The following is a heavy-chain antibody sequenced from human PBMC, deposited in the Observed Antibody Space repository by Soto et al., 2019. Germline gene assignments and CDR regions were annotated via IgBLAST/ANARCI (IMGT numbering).Heavy chain of an antibody. Sequence: QVQLVQSGAEEKKPGASVKVSCKASGYTFTSYAMHWVRQAPGQRLEWMGWINAGNGNTKYSQKFQGSSTIPREASASKAYMELSSLRSEDTAVYYCARGITLPTPLDYWGQGTLVTVSS. J-gene: IGHJ4*02. D-gene: IGHD1-20*01. V-gene: IGHV1-3*05. CDR3: ARGITLPTPLDY. CDR1: GYTFTSYA. CDR2: INAGNGNT.